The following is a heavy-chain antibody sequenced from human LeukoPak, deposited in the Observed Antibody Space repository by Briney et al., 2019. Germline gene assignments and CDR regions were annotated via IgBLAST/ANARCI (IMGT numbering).Heavy chain of an antibody. CDR1: GGSISSYY. CDR3: ARAVISFAGLIAKGFDS. J-gene: IGHJ4*02. D-gene: IGHD3-16*02. Sequence: AETLSLTCTVSGGSISSYYWSWIRQPPGKGLEWIGYISYSGSTNFNPSLKSRVTISVDTSKNQFSLKLSSVTAADTAVYYCARAVISFAGLIAKGFDSWGQGTLVTISS. V-gene: IGHV4-59*01. CDR2: ISYSGST.